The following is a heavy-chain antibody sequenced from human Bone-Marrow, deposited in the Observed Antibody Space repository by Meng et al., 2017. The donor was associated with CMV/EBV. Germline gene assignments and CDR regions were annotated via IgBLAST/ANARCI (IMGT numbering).Heavy chain of an antibody. CDR1: GGSFSGYY. V-gene: IGHV4-34*01. D-gene: IGHD6-13*01. Sequence: GGSFSGYYWSWIRQPPGKGLEWIGEINHSGSTNYNPSLKSRVTISVDTSKNQFSLKLSSVTAADTAVYYCARRRIAAAGQRMRRWFDPWGRGTLVPSPQ. J-gene: IGHJ5*02. CDR2: INHSGST. CDR3: ARRRIAAAGQRMRRWFDP.